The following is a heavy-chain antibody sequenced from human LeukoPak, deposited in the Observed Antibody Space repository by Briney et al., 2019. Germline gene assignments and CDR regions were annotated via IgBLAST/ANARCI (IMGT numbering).Heavy chain of an antibody. Sequence: ASVKVSCKASGYIFTSYDINWVRQATGQGLEWMGWMNPNSGNTGYAQKFQGRVTITTDESTSTAYMELSSLRSEDTAVYYCATQSGVVAATASYYYYMDVWGKGTTVTVSS. CDR1: GYIFTSYD. CDR3: ATQSGVVAATASYYYYMDV. D-gene: IGHD2-15*01. J-gene: IGHJ6*03. V-gene: IGHV1-8*03. CDR2: MNPNSGNT.